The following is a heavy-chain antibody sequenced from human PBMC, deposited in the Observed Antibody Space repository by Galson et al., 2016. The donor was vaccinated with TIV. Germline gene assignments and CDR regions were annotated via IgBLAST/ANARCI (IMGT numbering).Heavy chain of an antibody. V-gene: IGHV1-69*13. CDR2: IIAIFGTT. CDR3: ARGRTYFNSYMDV. Sequence: SVKVSCKASGGIFNSYGISWVRQAPGQGLEWMGGIIAIFGTTNYAQKFQGRVTITADEPTSTVYMELSSLRSDDTAVYSCARGRTYFNSYMDVWGKGTTVTVSS. D-gene: IGHD3-9*01. CDR1: GGIFNSYG. J-gene: IGHJ6*03.